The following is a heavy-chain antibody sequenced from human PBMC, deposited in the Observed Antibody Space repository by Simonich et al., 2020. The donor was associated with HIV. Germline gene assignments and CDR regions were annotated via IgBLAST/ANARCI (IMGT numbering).Heavy chain of an antibody. CDR2: INHSGST. D-gene: IGHD1-26*01. CDR3: ARLKVVGTTNVLYYFDY. J-gene: IGHJ4*02. V-gene: IGHV4-34*01. CDR1: GGSLSGYF. Sequence: QVQLQQWCAGLLKPSETLSLTCAVYGGSLSGYFWGWIRQPPGKGLEWIGEINHSGSTNYNPALKKRGTTAVDTSKNQFSLKLSSVTAADTAVYYCARLKVVGTTNVLYYFDYWGQGTLVTVSS.